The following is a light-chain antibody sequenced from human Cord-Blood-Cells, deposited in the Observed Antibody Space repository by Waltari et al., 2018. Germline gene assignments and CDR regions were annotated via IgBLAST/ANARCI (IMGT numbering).Light chain of an antibody. J-gene: IGLJ3*02. CDR2: KDS. Sequence: SYELTQPPSVSVSPGQTASITCSGDTLADKYACWCQQKPGQSPVLVIYKDSKRTSGLPERFSGSNSGNTATLTISGTQAMDEADYYCQAWDSSTSYWVFGGGTKLTVL. CDR1: TLADKY. CDR3: QAWDSSTSYWV. V-gene: IGLV3-1*01.